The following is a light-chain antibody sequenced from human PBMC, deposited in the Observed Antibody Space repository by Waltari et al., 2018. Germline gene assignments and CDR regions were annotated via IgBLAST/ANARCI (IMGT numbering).Light chain of an antibody. CDR2: EVT. J-gene: IGLJ2*01. CDR1: SSDIVGYTY. CDR3: SSYTSTSTLDV. V-gene: IGLV2-14*01. Sequence: QSALTQPASVSGSPGQSITISCTATSSDIVGYTYVSWYQHHPGKAPQLMIYEVTKRPSGVSYRFSGSKSGNTASLTISGLQAEDEANYFCSSYTSTSTLDVFGGGTKLTVL.